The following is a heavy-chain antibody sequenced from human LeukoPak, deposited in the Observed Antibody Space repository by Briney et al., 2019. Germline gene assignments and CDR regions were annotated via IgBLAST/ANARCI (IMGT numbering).Heavy chain of an antibody. CDR1: GGSFSGYY. CDR3: ARFSTGYSSSLNWFDP. Sequence: ASETLSLTCAVYGGSFSGYYWGWIRQPPGKGLEWIGSIYYSGSTYYNPSLKSRVTISVDTSKNQFSLKLRSVTAADTAVYYCARFSTGYSSSLNWFDPWGQGTLVTVSS. D-gene: IGHD6-13*01. J-gene: IGHJ5*02. CDR2: IYYSGST. V-gene: IGHV4-39*01.